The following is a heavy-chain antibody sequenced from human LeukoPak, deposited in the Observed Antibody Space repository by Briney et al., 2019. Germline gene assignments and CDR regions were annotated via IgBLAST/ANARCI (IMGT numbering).Heavy chain of an antibody. D-gene: IGHD3-16*01. Sequence: GGSLTLSCAASGFTFSIYQMIWVRQAPGKRLEWVSALSRSGGRTYSADPVKGRFTISRANSKNTMYLQMNSLRAADTAVYYCARSGECALLSFSHYDYWGQGTLVTVSS. CDR3: ARSGECALLSFSHYDY. CDR2: LSRSGGRT. V-gene: IGHV3-23*01. CDR1: GFTFSIYQ. J-gene: IGHJ4*02.